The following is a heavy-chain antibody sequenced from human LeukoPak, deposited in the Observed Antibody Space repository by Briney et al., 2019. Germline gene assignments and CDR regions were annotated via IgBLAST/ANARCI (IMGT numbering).Heavy chain of an antibody. Sequence: GGSLRLSCAASGFTFSSYSMNWVRQAPGKGLEWVSSISSSSSYIYYADSVKGRFTISRDNAKNSLYLQMNSLRAEDTAVYYCARDRRMATISDNAFDIWGQGTMVTVSS. J-gene: IGHJ3*02. CDR3: ARDRRMATISDNAFDI. D-gene: IGHD5-24*01. V-gene: IGHV3-21*01. CDR1: GFTFSSYS. CDR2: ISSSSSYI.